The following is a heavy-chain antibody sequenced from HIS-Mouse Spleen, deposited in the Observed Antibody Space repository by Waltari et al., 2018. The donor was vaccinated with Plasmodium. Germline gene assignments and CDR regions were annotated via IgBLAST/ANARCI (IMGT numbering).Heavy chain of an antibody. CDR3: ASLPRVEEVTTPFYYYYYGMDV. V-gene: IGHV4-39*01. J-gene: IGHJ6*02. Sequence: QLQLQESGPGLVKPSETLSLPCPVSGGSVRSRSYYLVGIRTPPGKGLEWFGSIYYSGSTYYNPSLKSRVTISVDTSKNQFSLKLSSVTAADTAVYYCASLPRVEEVTTPFYYYYYGMDVWGQGTTVTVSS. D-gene: IGHD4-4*01. CDR2: IYYSGST. CDR1: GGSVRSRSYY.